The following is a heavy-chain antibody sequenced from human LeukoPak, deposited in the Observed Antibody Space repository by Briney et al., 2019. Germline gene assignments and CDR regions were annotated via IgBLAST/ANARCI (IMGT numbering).Heavy chain of an antibody. CDR2: INPNSGGT. CDR3: ARNIVGATTVHQNLDY. Sequence: ASVKVSCKASGYTFTGYYMHWVRQAPGQGLEWMGWINPNSGGTKYAQKFQGRVTMTRDTSISTAYMELSRLRSDDTAVYYCARNIVGATTVHQNLDYWGQGTLVTVSS. D-gene: IGHD1-26*01. CDR1: GYTFTGYY. V-gene: IGHV1-2*02. J-gene: IGHJ4*02.